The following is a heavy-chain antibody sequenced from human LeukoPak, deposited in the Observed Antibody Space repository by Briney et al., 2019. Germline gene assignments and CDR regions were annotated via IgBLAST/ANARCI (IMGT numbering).Heavy chain of an antibody. CDR1: GDSISSNSAT. D-gene: IGHD4-23*01. J-gene: IGHJ4*02. CDR3: ARRKDGGNYFDY. Sequence: SQTLSLTCAISGDSISSNSATWNWITQSPARGLEWLGRTYYRSKWYNEYAVSVKSRMTINADTSKNQFSLQLSSVTPEDTAVYYCARRKDGGNYFDYWVQGTLVTVP. CDR2: TYYRSKWYN. V-gene: IGHV6-1*01.